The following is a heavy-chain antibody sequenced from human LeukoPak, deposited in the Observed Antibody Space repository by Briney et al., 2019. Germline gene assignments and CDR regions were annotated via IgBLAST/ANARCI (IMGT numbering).Heavy chain of an antibody. CDR2: INPNSGGT. D-gene: IGHD3-22*01. CDR3: ARDGFGSSGNWFDP. Sequence: ASMKVSCKASGYTFTGYYMHWVRQAPGQGLEWMGWINPNSGGTNYAQKFQGRVTMTRDTSISTAYMELSRLRSDDTAVYYCARDGFGSSGNWFDPWGQGTLVIVSS. V-gene: IGHV1-2*02. J-gene: IGHJ5*02. CDR1: GYTFTGYY.